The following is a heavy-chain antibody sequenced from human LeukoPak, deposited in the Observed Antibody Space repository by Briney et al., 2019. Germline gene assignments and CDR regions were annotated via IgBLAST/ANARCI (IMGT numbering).Heavy chain of an antibody. J-gene: IGHJ6*02. CDR2: INHSGST. CDR3: ARSIRPAVTMVRGAPDV. D-gene: IGHD3-10*01. CDR1: GWYLSGYY. Sequence: SETLSLTFAVYGWYLSGYYWSWIRQPPGKGLEWIGEINHSGSTNYNPSLKSRVTISVDTSKNQFSLKLSSVTAADTAVYYCARSIRPAVTMVRGAPDVWGQGTTVTVSS. V-gene: IGHV4-34*01.